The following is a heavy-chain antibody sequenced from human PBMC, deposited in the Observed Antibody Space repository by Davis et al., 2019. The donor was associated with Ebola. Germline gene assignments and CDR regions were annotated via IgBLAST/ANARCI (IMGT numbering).Heavy chain of an antibody. CDR3: ARELGGVAAQSDGDY. V-gene: IGHV1-69*13. Sequence: SSVTVSCQASGCTFSSYVISWVRQAPGHALEWMGGIISILGTTNYVQKFQGRVTITADESTSTAYMELSSLRSEDTAVYYCARELGGVAAQSDGDYWGQGTLVTVSS. D-gene: IGHD6-6*01. J-gene: IGHJ4*02. CDR1: GCTFSSYV. CDR2: IISILGTT.